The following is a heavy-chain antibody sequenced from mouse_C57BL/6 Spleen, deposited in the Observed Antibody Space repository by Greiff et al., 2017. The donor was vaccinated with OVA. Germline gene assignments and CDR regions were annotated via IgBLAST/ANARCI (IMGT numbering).Heavy chain of an antibody. CDR3: ARRMDYDGLYYAMDY. CDR2: IDPNSGGT. Sequence: QVQLKQPGAELVKPGASVKLSCKASGYTFTSYWMHWVKQRPGRGLEWIGRIDPNSGGTKYNEKFKSKATLTVDKPSSTAYMQLSSLTSEDSAVEYCARRMDYDGLYYAMDYWGQGTSVTVSA. D-gene: IGHD2-4*01. V-gene: IGHV1-72*01. CDR1: GYTFTSYW. J-gene: IGHJ4*01.